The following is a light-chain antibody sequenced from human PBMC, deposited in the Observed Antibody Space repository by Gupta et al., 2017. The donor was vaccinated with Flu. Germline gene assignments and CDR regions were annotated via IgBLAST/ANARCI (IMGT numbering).Light chain of an antibody. J-gene: IGKJ5*01. V-gene: IGKV3-11*01. CDR1: RNVITA. CDR3: QQRNSWLT. CDR2: DAS. Sequence: VLTQSPATLSLSPGERATLSCRASRNVITALAWYQQKSGQPPRLLIYDASTRATGIPARFSGGGSVTDFTLTSSRREPEDFALYYWQQRNSWLTFGQGTRLEI.